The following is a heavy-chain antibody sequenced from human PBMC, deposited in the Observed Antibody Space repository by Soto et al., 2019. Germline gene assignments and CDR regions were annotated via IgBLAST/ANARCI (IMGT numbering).Heavy chain of an antibody. V-gene: IGHV4-31*03. Sequence: LSLTCSVSGASISDESYYWTWIRQRPGKGLEWIGAIHSIGTTDYTPALKRRVTMSRDRSKNQFSLRVTSVTAADTAVYYCASTYGDYPYRGQGTLVTVSS. D-gene: IGHD4-17*01. CDR1: GASISDESYY. J-gene: IGHJ4*02. CDR3: ASTYGDYPY. CDR2: IHSIGTT.